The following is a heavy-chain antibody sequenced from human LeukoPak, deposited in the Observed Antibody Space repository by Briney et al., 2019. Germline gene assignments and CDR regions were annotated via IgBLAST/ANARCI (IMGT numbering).Heavy chain of an antibody. D-gene: IGHD3-10*01. CDR1: GDSISSYY. Sequence: SETLSLTCTVSGDSISSYYWSWIRQPPGKGLEWIGYVYYSGNTNYNPSLRSRVAISVDTSKNQFSLRLTSVTAADTAVYYCARAGGVLGYFDSWGQGTLVTVSS. V-gene: IGHV4-59*12. CDR2: VYYSGNT. J-gene: IGHJ4*02. CDR3: ARAGGVLGYFDS.